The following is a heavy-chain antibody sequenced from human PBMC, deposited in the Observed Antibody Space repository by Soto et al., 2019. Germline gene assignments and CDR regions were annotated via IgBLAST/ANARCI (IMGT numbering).Heavy chain of an antibody. V-gene: IGHV3-23*01. D-gene: IGHD3-16*01. CDR1: GFTFSSYA. J-gene: IGHJ4*02. CDR3: AKVLRGGAMPGPDY. Sequence: EVQLLESGGGLVQPGGSLRLSCAASGFTFSSYAMSWVRQAPGKGLEWVSAIRGSGGSTYYADSVKGRFTISRDNSKNTRYLQMNSLRAEDTAVYYCAKVLRGGAMPGPDYWGQGTLVTVSS. CDR2: IRGSGGST.